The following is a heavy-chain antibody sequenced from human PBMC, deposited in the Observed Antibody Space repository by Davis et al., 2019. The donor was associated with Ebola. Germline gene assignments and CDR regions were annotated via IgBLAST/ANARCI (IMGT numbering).Heavy chain of an antibody. CDR1: GFTFSSYS. D-gene: IGHD1-26*01. Sequence: GESLKISCAASGFTFSSYSMNWVRQAPGKGLEWVSSISSSSSYIYYADSVKGRFTISRDNAKNSLYLQMNSLRAEDTAVYYCARPSGSYPNHLFDYWGQGTLVTVSS. CDR3: ARPSGSYPNHLFDY. J-gene: IGHJ4*02. CDR2: ISSSSSYI. V-gene: IGHV3-21*01.